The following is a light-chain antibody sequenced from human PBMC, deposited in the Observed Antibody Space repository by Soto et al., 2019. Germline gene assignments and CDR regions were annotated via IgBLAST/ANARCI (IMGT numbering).Light chain of an antibody. CDR2: DAS. Sequence: DIQITQSPSSLSASVGDRVTITCQASQDITNHLHWYQQKPGKAPKRLIYDASNLETGVPSRFSGSGFGTDFTFIINNLQPEDVATCFCQHCDILAWTVGQGTKVEIK. V-gene: IGKV1-33*01. J-gene: IGKJ1*01. CDR1: QDITNH. CDR3: QHCDILAWT.